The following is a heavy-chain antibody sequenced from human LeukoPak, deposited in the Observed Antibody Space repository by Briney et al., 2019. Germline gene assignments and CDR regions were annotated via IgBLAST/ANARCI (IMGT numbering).Heavy chain of an antibody. V-gene: IGHV3-66*01. CDR2: IYNSGTT. Sequence: PGGSLRLSCVVSRFTVSNNYMNWVRQAPGKGLEWLSVIYNSGTTYYADSVRGRFTVSRDNSKSTIYLQMNSLRVDDTAVYYCARDSFHTYWGQGTLVTVSS. CDR1: RFTVSNNY. D-gene: IGHD3-16*02. CDR3: ARDSFHTY. J-gene: IGHJ4*02.